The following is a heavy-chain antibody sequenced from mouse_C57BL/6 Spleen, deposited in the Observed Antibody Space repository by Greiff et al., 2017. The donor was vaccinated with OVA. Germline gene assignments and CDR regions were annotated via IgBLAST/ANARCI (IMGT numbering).Heavy chain of an antibody. J-gene: IGHJ4*01. V-gene: IGHV7-3*01. CDR2: IRNKANGYTT. CDR3: ARWKEGEKYYYAMDY. Sequence: EVKLQESGGGLVQPGGSLSLSCAASGFTFTDYYMSWVRQPPGKALEWLGFIRNKANGYTTEYSASVKGRFTISRDNSQSILYLQMNALRAEDSATYYCARWKEGEKYYYAMDYWGQGTSVTVSS. CDR1: GFTFTDYY.